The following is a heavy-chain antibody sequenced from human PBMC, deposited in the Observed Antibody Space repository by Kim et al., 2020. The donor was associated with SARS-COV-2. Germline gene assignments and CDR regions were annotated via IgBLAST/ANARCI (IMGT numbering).Heavy chain of an antibody. CDR1: GFTFDDYA. D-gene: IGHD2-2*02. V-gene: IGHV3-9*01. Sequence: GGSLRLSCAGSGFTFDDYAMHWIRQAPGKGLEWVAATSLNGGNSGYADSVKGRFTISRDNTKSTLYLQMSNLRAEDTGAYYCAGYRMSESSYMDVCGKGT. CDR2: TSLNGGNS. CDR3: AGYRMSESSYMDV. J-gene: IGHJ6*03.